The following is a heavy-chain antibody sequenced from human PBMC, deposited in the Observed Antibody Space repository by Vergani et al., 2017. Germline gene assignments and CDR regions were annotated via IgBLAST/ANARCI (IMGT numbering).Heavy chain of an antibody. CDR2: INHSGST. D-gene: IGHD3-10*01. J-gene: IGHJ6*02. V-gene: IGHV4-34*01. CDR3: ARGSGSGSYYYYYYGMDV. Sequence: QVQLQQWGAGLLKPSETLSLTCAVYGGSFSGYYWSWIRQPPGKGLEWIGEINHSGSTNYNPSLKSRVTISVDTSKNQFSLKLSSVTAADTAVYYCARGSGSGSYYYYYYGMDVWGQ. CDR1: GGSFSGYY.